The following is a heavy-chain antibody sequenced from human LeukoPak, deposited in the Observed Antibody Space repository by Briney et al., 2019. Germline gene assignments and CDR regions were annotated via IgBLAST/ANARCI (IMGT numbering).Heavy chain of an antibody. D-gene: IGHD3-10*01. V-gene: IGHV1-18*04. Sequence: ASVKVSCKASGYTFTNYGISWVGQAPGKGLEWMGWISAFNGNTNYAQKFQGRVTMTAETSTSTAYMELRSLRSDDTAVYYCARDSITTVRGVIRGSSDFDYWGQGTTVTVSS. J-gene: IGHJ4*03. CDR1: GYTFTNYG. CDR3: ARDSITTVRGVIRGSSDFDY. CDR2: ISAFNGNT.